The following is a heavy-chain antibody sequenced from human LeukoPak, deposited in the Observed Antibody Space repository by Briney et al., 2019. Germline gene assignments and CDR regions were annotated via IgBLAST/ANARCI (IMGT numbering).Heavy chain of an antibody. D-gene: IGHD4-11*01. J-gene: IGHJ4*02. Sequence: PGGSLRLSCAASGFTFSSYGMHWVRQAPGKGLEWVAFIRYDGSNKYYADSVKGRFTISRDNSKNTLYLQMNSLRAEDTAVYYCARDQGGSSTVTTADYWGQGTLVTVSS. V-gene: IGHV3-30*02. CDR3: ARDQGGSSTVTTADY. CDR1: GFTFSSYG. CDR2: IRYDGSNK.